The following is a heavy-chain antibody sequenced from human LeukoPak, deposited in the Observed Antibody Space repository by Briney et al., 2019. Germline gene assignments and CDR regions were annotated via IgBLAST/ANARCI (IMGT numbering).Heavy chain of an antibody. J-gene: IGHJ4*02. Sequence: GGALRLSGAASGFTFSSYAMSWVRQAPGKGLEWGSAISGSGGSTYYADSGKGRFTISRDNSKNTLYLQMNSLRAEDTAVYYCAKDYSNYALGQYWGQGTLVTVSS. V-gene: IGHV3-23*01. CDR3: AKDYSNYALGQY. D-gene: IGHD4-11*01. CDR2: ISGSGGST. CDR1: GFTFSSYA.